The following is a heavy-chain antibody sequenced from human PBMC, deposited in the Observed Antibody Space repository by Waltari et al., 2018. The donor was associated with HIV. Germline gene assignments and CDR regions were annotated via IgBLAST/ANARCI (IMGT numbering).Heavy chain of an antibody. Sequence: EVQLVESGGGLIQPGGSLRLSCAASGFPVSSVYMSWVRQAPGKGLEWVSVIHSSGGTNYADSVKGRFTIPRDNSKNTLYLQMNSLGAEDTAVYYCARDTTVVGTRYFDYWGRGTLVTVSS. CDR1: GFPVSSVY. CDR2: IHSSGGT. CDR3: ARDTTVVGTRYFDY. J-gene: IGHJ4*02. V-gene: IGHV3-53*01. D-gene: IGHD6-13*01.